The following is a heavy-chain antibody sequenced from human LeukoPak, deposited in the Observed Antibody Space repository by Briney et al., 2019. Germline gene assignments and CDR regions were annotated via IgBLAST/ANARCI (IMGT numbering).Heavy chain of an antibody. CDR3: AREGSGSGVDY. V-gene: IGHV3-48*01. D-gene: IGHD3-10*01. Sequence: PGRSLRLSCAASGFTFSSYSMNWVRQAPGKGLEWVSYISSSSSTIYYADSVKGRFTISRDNAKNSLYLQMNSLRAEDTAVYYCAREGSGSGVDYWGQGTLVTVSS. J-gene: IGHJ4*02. CDR2: ISSSSSTI. CDR1: GFTFSSYS.